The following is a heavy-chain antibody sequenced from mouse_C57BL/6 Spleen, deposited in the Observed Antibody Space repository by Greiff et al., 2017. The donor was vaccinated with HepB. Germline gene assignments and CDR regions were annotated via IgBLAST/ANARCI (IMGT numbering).Heavy chain of an antibody. CDR3: ARSLYDYDDGYYFDY. Sequence: VQLVESAGGLVQPGSSMKLSCTASGFTFSDYYMAWVRQVPEKGLEWVANINYDGSSTYYLDSLKSRFIISRDNAKNILYLQMSSLKSEDTATYYCARSLYDYDDGYYFDYWGQGTTLTVSS. CDR2: INYDGSST. V-gene: IGHV5-16*01. D-gene: IGHD2-4*01. CDR1: GFTFSDYY. J-gene: IGHJ2*01.